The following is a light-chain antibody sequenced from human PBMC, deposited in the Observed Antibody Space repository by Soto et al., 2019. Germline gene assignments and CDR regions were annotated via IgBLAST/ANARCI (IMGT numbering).Light chain of an antibody. CDR2: SHN. CDR3: AAWDESLNGVI. Sequence: QSALTQPPSASGTPGQRVTISCSGSSSNIGTFPVNWYQQLPGTAPKLLIYSHNQRPSGVPDRFSGSKSGTSASLAISGLLSEDEADYYCAAWDESLNGVIFGGGTKLTVL. V-gene: IGLV1-44*01. CDR1: SSNIGTFP. J-gene: IGLJ2*01.